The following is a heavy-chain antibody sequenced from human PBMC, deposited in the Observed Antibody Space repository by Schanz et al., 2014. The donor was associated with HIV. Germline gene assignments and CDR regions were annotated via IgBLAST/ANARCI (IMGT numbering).Heavy chain of an antibody. CDR2: ILPIFGTR. Sequence: QVQLVQSGAEVKKPGSSVRISCQASGGTFNNFAVNWVRQAPGQGLEWMGGILPIFGTRNYAQKFQVRVTFTADKFTGTAYMELSSLRSEDTAVYYCARGVPVVDLLDYHGLDVWGQGTTVTVSS. CDR3: ARGVPVVDLLDYHGLDV. V-gene: IGHV1-69*06. J-gene: IGHJ6*02. CDR1: GGTFNNFA. D-gene: IGHD2-2*01.